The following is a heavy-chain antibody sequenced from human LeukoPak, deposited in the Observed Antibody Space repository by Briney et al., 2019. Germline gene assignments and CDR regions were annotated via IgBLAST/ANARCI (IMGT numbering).Heavy chain of an antibody. J-gene: IGHJ4*02. Sequence: PGGSLRLSCAASGFTFSSYAMYWVRQAPGKGLEWVAVISYDGSNKYYADSVKGRFTISRDNAKDTLYLQMNSLRVEDTAVYYCARVADGDKYGGRDYWGQGALVIVSS. V-gene: IGHV3-30*04. CDR1: GFTFSSYA. D-gene: IGHD5-24*01. CDR2: ISYDGSNK. CDR3: ARVADGDKYGGRDY.